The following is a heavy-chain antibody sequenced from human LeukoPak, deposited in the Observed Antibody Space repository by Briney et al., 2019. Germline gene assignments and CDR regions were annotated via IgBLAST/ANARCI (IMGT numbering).Heavy chain of an antibody. CDR1: GYTFTSYG. D-gene: IGHD3-22*01. V-gene: IGHV1-18*01. Sequence: APVKVSXKASGYTFTSYGISWVRQAPGQGLEWMGWISAYNGNTNYAQKLQGRVTMTTDTSTSTAYMELRSLRSDDTAVYYCARDGSYYDSSGYYWAYYFDYWGQGNLVTVSS. CDR3: ARDGSYYDSSGYYWAYYFDY. J-gene: IGHJ4*02. CDR2: ISAYNGNT.